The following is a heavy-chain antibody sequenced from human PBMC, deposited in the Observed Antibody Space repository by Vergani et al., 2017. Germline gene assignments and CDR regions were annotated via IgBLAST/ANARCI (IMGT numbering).Heavy chain of an antibody. V-gene: IGHV3-21*01. Sequence: VQLVESGGGVVQPGRSLRLSCAASGFTFSSYSMNWVRQAPGKGLEWVSSISSSSSYIYYADSVKGRFTISRDNAKNSLYLQMNSLRAEDTAVYYCATDPFFGASYGMDVWGQGTTVTVSS. D-gene: IGHD3-3*01. CDR3: ATDPFFGASYGMDV. J-gene: IGHJ6*02. CDR2: ISSSSSYI. CDR1: GFTFSSYS.